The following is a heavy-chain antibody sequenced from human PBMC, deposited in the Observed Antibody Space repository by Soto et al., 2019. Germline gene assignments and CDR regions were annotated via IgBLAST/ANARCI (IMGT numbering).Heavy chain of an antibody. CDR2: IYYSGST. D-gene: IGHD3-3*01. CDR1: GGSIGSSSYY. J-gene: IGHJ6*02. CDR3: ARLRFLESGYYYYYGMDV. V-gene: IGHV4-39*01. Sequence: SETLSLTCTVSGGSIGSSSYYWGWIRQPPGKGLEWIGSIYYSGSTYYNPSLKSRVTISVDTSKNQFSLKLSSVTAADTAVYYCARLRFLESGYYYYYGMDVWGQGTTVTVSS.